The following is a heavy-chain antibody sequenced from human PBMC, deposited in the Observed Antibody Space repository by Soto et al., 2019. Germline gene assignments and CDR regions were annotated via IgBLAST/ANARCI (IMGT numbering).Heavy chain of an antibody. Sequence: PGGSLRLSCAASGFTFSSYGMHWVRQAPGKGLEWVAVIWYDGSNKYYADSVKGRFTISRDNSKNTLYLQMNSLRAEDTAVYYCARAGRLVPNYGMDVWGQGTTVTVSS. D-gene: IGHD2-2*01. J-gene: IGHJ6*02. CDR1: GFTFSSYG. V-gene: IGHV3-33*01. CDR2: IWYDGSNK. CDR3: ARAGRLVPNYGMDV.